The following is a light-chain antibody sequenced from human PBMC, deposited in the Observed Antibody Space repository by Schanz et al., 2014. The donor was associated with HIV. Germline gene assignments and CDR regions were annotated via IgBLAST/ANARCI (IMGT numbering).Light chain of an antibody. J-gene: IGKJ3*01. CDR3: QQYGSSPFT. V-gene: IGKV3-20*01. Sequence: EIVMTQSPATLSVSPGERATLSCRASQSVTSNYLAWYRQTPGQAPRLLIYGASTRATGVPDRFSGSGSGTDFSLTISRLEPEDFAVYYCQQYGSSPFTFGPGTKVDIK. CDR1: QSVTSNY. CDR2: GAS.